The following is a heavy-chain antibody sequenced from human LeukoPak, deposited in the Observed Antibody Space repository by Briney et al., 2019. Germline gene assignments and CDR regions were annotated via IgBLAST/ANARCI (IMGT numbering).Heavy chain of an antibody. V-gene: IGHV3-74*01. CDR1: GFTFSGYW. J-gene: IGHJ4*02. D-gene: IGHD3-22*01. CDR3: AREGGYYDSSGYFSYLDY. CDR2: INSDGSSI. Sequence: GGSLRLSCAASGFTFSGYWMHWVRQAPGKGLVWVSRINSDGSSISYADSVKGRFTISRDSAKNTLYLQMNSLRAEDTAVYYCAREGGYYDSSGYFSYLDYWGQGTLVTVSS.